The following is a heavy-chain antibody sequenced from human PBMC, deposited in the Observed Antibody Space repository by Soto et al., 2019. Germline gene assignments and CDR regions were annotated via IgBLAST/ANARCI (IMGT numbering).Heavy chain of an antibody. V-gene: IGHV4-59*12. CDR1: ADSFSNYD. Sequence: SETLSVTCPVSADSFSNYDWSWIRQPPGKGLEWIGYIYYSGSTHYNPSLKSRVTISVDTSKNQFSLKLSSVTAADTAVYYCARDLGYCTNGVCYTFDYWGQGTLVTVSS. D-gene: IGHD2-8*01. CDR2: IYYSGST. J-gene: IGHJ4*02. CDR3: ARDLGYCTNGVCYTFDY.